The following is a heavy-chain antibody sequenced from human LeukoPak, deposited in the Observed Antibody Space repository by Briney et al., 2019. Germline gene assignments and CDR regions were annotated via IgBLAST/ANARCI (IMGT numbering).Heavy chain of an antibody. CDR1: GFTFISYG. CDR3: AIIPGIAAAGTEDY. V-gene: IGHV3-33*01. D-gene: IGHD6-13*01. J-gene: IGHJ4*02. CDR2: IWYDRRNK. Sequence: PGGSLRLSCAASGFTFISYGMRGVREGPGEGGGWGAVIWYDRRNKYYAASGNGPFTISRNNSKHTLYLQMNRLRAEDTAVYYCAIIPGIAAAGTEDYWGQGTLVTVSS.